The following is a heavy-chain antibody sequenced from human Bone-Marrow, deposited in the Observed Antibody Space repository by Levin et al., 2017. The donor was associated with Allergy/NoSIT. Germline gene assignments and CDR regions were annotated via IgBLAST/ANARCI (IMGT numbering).Heavy chain of an antibody. CDR3: ARLLKYSGYDWLDY. Sequence: SCTVSGGSISSGGYYWSWIRQHPGKGLEWIGYIYYSGSTYYNPSLQSRLTISVDTSKNQFSLKLTSVTGADTAVYYCARLLKYSGYDWLDYWGQGTLVTVSS. CDR1: GGSISSGGYY. V-gene: IGHV4-31*03. CDR2: IYYSGST. D-gene: IGHD5-12*01. J-gene: IGHJ4*02.